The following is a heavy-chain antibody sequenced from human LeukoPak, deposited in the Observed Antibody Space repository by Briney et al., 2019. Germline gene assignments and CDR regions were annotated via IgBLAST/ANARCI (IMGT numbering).Heavy chain of an antibody. D-gene: IGHD6-6*01. V-gene: IGHV4-39*06. Sequence: PSETLSLTCTVYGGSISSRPYYWGWVRQPPGKGLEWIVTMSYSGTTYYRPTLKRRFTMSLETTKNQFTLKLRYATAADTAIYYCARDFSSSSTVYYYYYMDVWGKGTTVTVSS. J-gene: IGHJ6*03. CDR3: ARDFSSSSTVYYYYYMDV. CDR2: MSYSGTT. CDR1: GGSISSRPYY.